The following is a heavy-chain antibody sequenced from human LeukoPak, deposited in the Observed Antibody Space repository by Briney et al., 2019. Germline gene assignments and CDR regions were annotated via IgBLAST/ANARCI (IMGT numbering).Heavy chain of an antibody. Sequence: GGSLRLSCAVSGFTFKLYWMHWVRQAPGKGPVWVSRINVDGSDTTYADSVKGRFTISRDDAKNMLFLQMNSLRAEDTAVYYCVRGGPSTWSWGQGTLVTVSS. CDR2: INVDGSDT. V-gene: IGHV3-74*01. J-gene: IGHJ5*02. CDR1: GFTFKLYW. CDR3: VRGGPSTWS. D-gene: IGHD2-15*01.